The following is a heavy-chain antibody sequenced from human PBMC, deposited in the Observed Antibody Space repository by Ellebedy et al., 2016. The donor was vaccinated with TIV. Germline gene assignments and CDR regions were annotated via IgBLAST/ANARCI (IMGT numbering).Heavy chain of an antibody. D-gene: IGHD1-26*01. J-gene: IGHJ3*02. CDR2: IDPGDSYI. CDR1: GYSFASQW. Sequence: GESLKISCQGSGYSFASQWISWVRPVPGKGLEWMGRIDPGDSYINYSPPFHGHVTISADKSISTAYLQWSSLKATDTAMYYCARHAEYSGSDGAFDIWGQGTMVTVSS. CDR3: ARHAEYSGSDGAFDI. V-gene: IGHV5-10-1*01.